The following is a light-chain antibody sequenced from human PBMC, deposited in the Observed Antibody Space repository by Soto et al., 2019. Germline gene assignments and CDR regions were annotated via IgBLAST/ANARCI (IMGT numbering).Light chain of an antibody. CDR2: EDT. CDR1: SSDVGNSRL. V-gene: IGLV2-23*01. Sequence: QSALTQPASVSGSPGQPITISCTGTSSDVGNSRLVSWYQRHSGKAPKLIIYEDTKRPSGVSNRFSGSKSGNTASLTISGLQAEDEADYFCCSYGGSRRRYVFGIGTKVTV. J-gene: IGLJ1*01. CDR3: CSYGGSRRRYV.